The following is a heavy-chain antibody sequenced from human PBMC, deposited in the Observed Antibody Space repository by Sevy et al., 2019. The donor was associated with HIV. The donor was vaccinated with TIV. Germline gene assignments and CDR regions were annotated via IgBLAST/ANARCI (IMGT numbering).Heavy chain of an antibody. CDR2: IKKDGSDK. J-gene: IGHJ6*02. CDR3: ARGHYGMDV. V-gene: IGHV3-7*01. CDR1: RFTFMDYW. Sequence: GGSLRLSCAASRFTFMDYWMSWVRQAPGKGLEWVANIKKDGSDKYYLDSVKGRFTISRDNAKKSVYLQMNSLRVDDAAVYFCARGHYGMDVWGQGTTVTVSS.